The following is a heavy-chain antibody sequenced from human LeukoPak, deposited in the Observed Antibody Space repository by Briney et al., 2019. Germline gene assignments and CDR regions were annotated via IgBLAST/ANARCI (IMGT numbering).Heavy chain of an antibody. D-gene: IGHD6-13*01. CDR1: GDSISSYY. Sequence: SETLSLTCTVSGDSISSYYWSWIRQPPGKGLEWIGYSYHTGSTNYNPSLKSRVTISVDTTKNQFSLKLSSVTAGDTAVYYCATGYSSTWYYFDYWGQGTLVSFSS. V-gene: IGHV4-59*01. J-gene: IGHJ4*02. CDR3: ATGYSSTWYYFDY. CDR2: SYHTGST.